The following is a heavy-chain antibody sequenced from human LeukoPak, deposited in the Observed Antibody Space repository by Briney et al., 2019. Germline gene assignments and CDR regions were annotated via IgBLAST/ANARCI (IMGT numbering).Heavy chain of an antibody. CDR3: ARVAGAGNQIDY. D-gene: IGHD6-19*01. Sequence: SVTVSCTASGGTFSSYAISWVRQAPGQGLEWMGGIIPIFGIANYAQKFQGRVTITADESTSTAYMELSSLRSEDTAVYYCARVAGAGNQIDYWGQGTLVTVSS. J-gene: IGHJ4*02. CDR1: GGTFSSYA. CDR2: IIPIFGIA. V-gene: IGHV1-69*13.